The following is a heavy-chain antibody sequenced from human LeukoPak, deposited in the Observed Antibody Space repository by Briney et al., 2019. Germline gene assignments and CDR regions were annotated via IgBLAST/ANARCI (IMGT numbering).Heavy chain of an antibody. V-gene: IGHV3-53*01. CDR3: GREEYESGGYYFAY. CDR2: IYSGGST. CDR1: GFTVSSNY. J-gene: IGHJ4*02. Sequence: GGSLRLSCAASGFTVSSNYMSWVRQAPGKGLEWVSVIYSGGSTYYADSVKGRFTNSRDNSKNTLYLQMNSLRAEDTAVYYCGREEYESGGYYFAYWGQGPLVTVSS. D-gene: IGHD3-22*01.